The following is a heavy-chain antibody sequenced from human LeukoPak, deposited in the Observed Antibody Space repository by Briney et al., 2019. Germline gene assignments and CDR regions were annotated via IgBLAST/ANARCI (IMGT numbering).Heavy chain of an antibody. D-gene: IGHD6-13*01. J-gene: IGHJ2*01. CDR3: ARVSSSWYQDWYFDL. Sequence: PSETLSLTCTVSGGSISSYYWSWIRQPAGKGLEWIGRIHTSGNTNYKPSLKSRVTISVDTSKNQFSLKLSSVTAADTAVYYCARVSSSWYQDWYFDLWGRGTLVTVSS. CDR1: GGSISSYY. CDR2: IHTSGNT. V-gene: IGHV4-4*07.